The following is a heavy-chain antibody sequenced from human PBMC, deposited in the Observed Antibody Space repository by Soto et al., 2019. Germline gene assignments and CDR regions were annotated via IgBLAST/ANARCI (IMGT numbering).Heavy chain of an antibody. CDR3: TTDRPHFSPIVVVI. Sequence: GGSLRLSCAASGFTFSNAWMNWVRQAPGKGLEWVGRIKSKTDGGTTDYAAPVKGRFTISRDDSKNTLYLQMNSLKTEDTAVYYCTTDRPHFSPIVVVIWGQGTLVTVSS. V-gene: IGHV3-15*07. CDR2: IKSKTDGGTT. D-gene: IGHD3-22*01. CDR1: GFTFSNAW. J-gene: IGHJ4*02.